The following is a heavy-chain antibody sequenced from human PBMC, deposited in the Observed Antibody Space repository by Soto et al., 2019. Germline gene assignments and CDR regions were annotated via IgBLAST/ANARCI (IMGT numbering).Heavy chain of an antibody. V-gene: IGHV4-30-2*01. CDR1: GGSISSGGYS. J-gene: IGHJ5*02. CDR2: IYHSGST. CDR3: VTLRLRGAGGWFDP. Sequence: QLQLQESGSGLVKPSQTLSLTCAVSGGSISSGGYSWSWIRQPPGKGLEWIGYIYHSGSTYYNPSLKRRVTISVDRSKNQFSLKLSSVTAADTAVYYCVTLRLRGAGGWFDPWGQGTLVTVSS. D-gene: IGHD2-15*01.